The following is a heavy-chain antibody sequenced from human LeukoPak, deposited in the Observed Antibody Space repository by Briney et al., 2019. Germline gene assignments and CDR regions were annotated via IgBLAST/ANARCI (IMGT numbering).Heavy chain of an antibody. V-gene: IGHV6-1*01. CDR2: TFYRSKWFN. Sequence: SQTLSLTFAISGDSVSNNSATWNWIRQSPSRGLEWLGRTFYRSKWFNDYGKSVISRITINPNTSKNHFSLQLNSVTPEDTAVYYCARGGGGRGLFDFWGQGTLVTVSS. J-gene: IGHJ4*02. CDR3: ARGGGGRGLFDF. CDR1: GDSVSNNSAT. D-gene: IGHD2-15*01.